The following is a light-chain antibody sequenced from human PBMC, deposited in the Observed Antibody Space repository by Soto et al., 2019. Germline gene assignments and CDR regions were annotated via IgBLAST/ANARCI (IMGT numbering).Light chain of an antibody. J-gene: IGKJ1*01. CDR1: QSISSW. Sequence: DIQMTQSPSTLSASVGDRVTITCRASQSISSWLAWYQQKPGKAPKLLIYKASSLESGVPSRFSDSGSGTEFTLTISSLQPDDFATYYCQQYNSWWTFGQGTKVEIK. CDR2: KAS. CDR3: QQYNSWWT. V-gene: IGKV1-5*03.